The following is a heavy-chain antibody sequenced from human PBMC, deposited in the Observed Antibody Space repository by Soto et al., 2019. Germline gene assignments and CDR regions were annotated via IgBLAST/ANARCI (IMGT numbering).Heavy chain of an antibody. J-gene: IGHJ5*02. CDR1: GGPISSYY. Sequence: SETLSLTCTVSGGPISSYYWSWIRQPPGKGLEWIGYIYYSGSTNYNPSLKSRVTISVDTSKNQFSLKLSSVTAADTAVYYCARGLVVVAARAWFDPWGQGTLVTVAS. CDR3: ARGLVVVAARAWFDP. V-gene: IGHV4-59*01. CDR2: IYYSGST. D-gene: IGHD2-15*01.